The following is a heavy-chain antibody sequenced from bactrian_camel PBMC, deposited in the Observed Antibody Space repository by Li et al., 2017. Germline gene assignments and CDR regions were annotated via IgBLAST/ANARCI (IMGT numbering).Heavy chain of an antibody. J-gene: IGHJ4*01. Sequence: QLVESGGGSVQAGGSLKLSCAASGYIFSSRGMGWYRQAPGKERELVSTISSDGTTSYAESVKGRFTISKASAKDILYLQMNNLKPEDTGVYYCAADSPTARADVRTLYDMYLGQGTQVTVS. CDR2: ISSDGTT. V-gene: IGHV3S53*01. D-gene: IGHD5*01. CDR1: GYIFSSRG. CDR3: AADSPTARADVRTLYDMY.